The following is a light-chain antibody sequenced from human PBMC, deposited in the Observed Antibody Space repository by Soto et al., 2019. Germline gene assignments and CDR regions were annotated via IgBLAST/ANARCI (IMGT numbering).Light chain of an antibody. Sequence: QLVLTQPPSVSGAPGQRVTISCTGSSSNIGAGYDVHWYQQLPGTAPKLLIYGNSNRPSGVPDRFSGSKSGNTASLTISGLQAEDEADYYCSSYTSSSTLYVFGTGTKVTVL. CDR3: SSYTSSSTLYV. CDR1: SSNIGAGYD. V-gene: IGLV1-40*01. J-gene: IGLJ1*01. CDR2: GNS.